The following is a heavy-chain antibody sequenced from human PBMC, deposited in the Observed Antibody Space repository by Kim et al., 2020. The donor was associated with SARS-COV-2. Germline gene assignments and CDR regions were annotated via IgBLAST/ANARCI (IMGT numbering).Heavy chain of an antibody. D-gene: IGHD5-12*01. CDR2: INHSGST. CDR1: GGSFSGYY. J-gene: IGHJ6*03. V-gene: IGHV4-34*01. CDR3: ARGTYSGYDYSYYYMDV. Sequence: SETLSLTCAVYGGSFSGYYWSWIRQPPGKGLEWIGEINHSGSTNYNPSLKSRVTISVDTSKNQFSLKLSSVTAADTAVYYCARGTYSGYDYSYYYMDVWGKGTTVTVSS.